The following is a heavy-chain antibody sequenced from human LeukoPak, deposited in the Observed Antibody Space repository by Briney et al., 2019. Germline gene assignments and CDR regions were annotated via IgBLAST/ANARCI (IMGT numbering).Heavy chain of an antibody. D-gene: IGHD1-26*01. CDR3: ARGFSFPSGSYRTYYFDY. V-gene: IGHV3-23*01. CDR2: ISDSGYST. CDR1: GFTFSSYA. Sequence: GGSLRLSCAASGFTFSSYAMSWVRQAPGKGLEWVSAISDSGYSTYYADSVKGRFTISRDNSKNTLYLQMNSLRAEDTAVYYCARGFSFPSGSYRTYYFDYWGQGTLVTVSS. J-gene: IGHJ4*02.